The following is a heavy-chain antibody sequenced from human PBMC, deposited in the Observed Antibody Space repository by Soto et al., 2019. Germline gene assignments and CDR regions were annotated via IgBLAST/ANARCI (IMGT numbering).Heavy chain of an antibody. CDR2: IYYSGST. Sequence: SETLSLTCTVSGGSISSYYWSWIRQPPGKGLEWIGYIYYSGSTNYNPSLKSRVTISEDTSKNQFSLKLSSVTAADTAVYFCARVYGDYFSYYYYYMDVWGKGTTVTVSS. CDR1: GGSISSYY. V-gene: IGHV4-59*01. CDR3: ARVYGDYFSYYYYYMDV. J-gene: IGHJ6*03. D-gene: IGHD4-17*01.